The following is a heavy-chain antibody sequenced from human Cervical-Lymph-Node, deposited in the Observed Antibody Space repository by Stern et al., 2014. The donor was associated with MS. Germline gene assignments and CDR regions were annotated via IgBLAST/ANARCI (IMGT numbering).Heavy chain of an antibody. CDR1: GVSFSTGAVN. CDR3: VHMDANYVDS. D-gene: IGHD3/OR15-3a*01. CDR2: FYWNEYS. V-gene: IGHV2-5*01. Sequence: QVTLKESGPSLVKPKQTLTLTCSFSGVSFSTGAVNVGWIRQPPGKALEWLALFYWNEYSRSTPSLEGRLTIAKGTSKNQLVLTMTNMDPVDTATYFCVHMDANYVDSWGQGILVTVSS. J-gene: IGHJ4*02.